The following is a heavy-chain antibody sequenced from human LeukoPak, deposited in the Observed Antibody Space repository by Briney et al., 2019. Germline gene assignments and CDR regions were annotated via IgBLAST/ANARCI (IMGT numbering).Heavy chain of an antibody. Sequence: GESLKISCKGSGYSFTSYWIGWVRQMPGKGPEWMGIIYPGDSDTRYSPSFQGQVTISADKSISTAYLQWSSLKASDTAMYYCARGRAKPIYCSSTSCGFDWLDPWGQGTLVTVSS. CDR2: IYPGDSDT. CDR1: GYSFTSYW. V-gene: IGHV5-51*01. D-gene: IGHD2-2*01. J-gene: IGHJ5*02. CDR3: ARGRAKPIYCSSTSCGFDWLDP.